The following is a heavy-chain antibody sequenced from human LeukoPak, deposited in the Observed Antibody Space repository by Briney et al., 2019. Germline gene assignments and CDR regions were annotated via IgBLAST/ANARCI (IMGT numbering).Heavy chain of an antibody. CDR1: GGSISSGGYY. Sequence: SETLSLTCSVSGGSISSGGYYWTWIRQHPGKGLEWIGYIYYSGYTYYNPSLKSRVTISVDMSKNQFSLKMSSVTAADTAVYYCARKGGLFDYWGQGRLVTVSS. V-gene: IGHV4-31*03. CDR3: ARKGGLFDY. D-gene: IGHD2-15*01. CDR2: IYYSGYT. J-gene: IGHJ4*02.